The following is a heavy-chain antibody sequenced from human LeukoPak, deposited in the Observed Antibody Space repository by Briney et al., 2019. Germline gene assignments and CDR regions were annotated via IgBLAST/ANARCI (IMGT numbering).Heavy chain of an antibody. CDR3: AREGWYYYDSSGENAFDI. V-gene: IGHV4-61*08. CDR1: GGSISSGEYY. J-gene: IGHJ3*02. CDR2: IYYSGST. Sequence: SQTLSLTCSVSGGSISSGEYYWSWIRQPPGKGLEWIGYIYYSGSTNYNPSLKSRVTISVDTSKNQFSLKLSSVTAADTAVYYCAREGWYYYDSSGENAFDIWGQGTMVTVSS. D-gene: IGHD3-22*01.